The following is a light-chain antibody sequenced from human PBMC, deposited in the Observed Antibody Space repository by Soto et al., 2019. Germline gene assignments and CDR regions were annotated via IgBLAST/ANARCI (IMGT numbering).Light chain of an antibody. CDR1: QDISTY. J-gene: IGKJ3*01. CDR2: AAS. V-gene: IGKV1-33*01. Sequence: DIQMTQSPSSLSAFVGDRVTITCQASQDISTYVNWYQQKPGKTPNLLIYAASNLETRVPSRFSGSGSGTKFTLTISRLQSEDIRTYYCQQYDNVPVTFGPGTKVNVK. CDR3: QQYDNVPVT.